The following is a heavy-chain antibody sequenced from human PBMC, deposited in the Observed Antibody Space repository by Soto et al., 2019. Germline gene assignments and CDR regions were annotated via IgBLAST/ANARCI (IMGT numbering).Heavy chain of an antibody. Sequence: EVQLLESGGGLVQPGGSLRLACAASGFTFSSYAMSWVRQAPGKGLEWVSSISGSGETIYYADSVKGRFSISRDNSKNTLFLQMNNLRTEDTALYYCAKGLLVGTSKAKNFDYWGQGNLVIVSS. J-gene: IGHJ4*02. CDR3: AKGLLVGTSKAKNFDY. CDR2: ISGSGETI. CDR1: GFTFSSYA. V-gene: IGHV3-23*01. D-gene: IGHD1-26*01.